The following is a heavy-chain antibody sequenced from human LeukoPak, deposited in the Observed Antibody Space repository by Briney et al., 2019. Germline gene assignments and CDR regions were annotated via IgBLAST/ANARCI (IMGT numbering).Heavy chain of an antibody. D-gene: IGHD1-1*01. CDR2: SYYRSKWYD. CDR3: ARGAVGQHESKGDVFDI. Sequence: SQTLSLTCAISGDSVSRKSAAWYWIRQSPSRGLEWLGRSYYRSKWYDDYAVSLKSRITINPDTSKNQFSLHLNAATPEDTAVYYCARGAVGQHESKGDVFDIWGQGTMVTVSS. V-gene: IGHV6-1*01. CDR1: GDSVSRKSAA. J-gene: IGHJ3*02.